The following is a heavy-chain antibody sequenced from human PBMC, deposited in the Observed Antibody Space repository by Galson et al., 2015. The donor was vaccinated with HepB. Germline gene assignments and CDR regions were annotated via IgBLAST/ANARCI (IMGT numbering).Heavy chain of an antibody. V-gene: IGHV3-30*18. CDR2: ISRDGNKE. Sequence: SLRLSCAASGFTFSSYAMHWVRQAPGKGLEWVAVISRDGNKEIYAESVKGRWNISRDNSKNTLHLEVNALRPEDTAVYFCAKGIGLWFRESLFGGNAMDVWGQGTTVIVS. J-gene: IGHJ6*01. D-gene: IGHD3-10*01. CDR1: GFTFSSYA. CDR3: AKGIGLWFRESLFGGNAMDV.